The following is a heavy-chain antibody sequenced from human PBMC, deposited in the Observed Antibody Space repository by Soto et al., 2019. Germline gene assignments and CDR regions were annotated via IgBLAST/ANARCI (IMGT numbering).Heavy chain of an antibody. V-gene: IGHV5-51*01. Sequence: PGESLKISCKGSGYKFTSYWIGWVRQMPGKGLEWMGFIYPGDSDTRYSPSFQGQVTISADKSTSTAYLQWSSLKASDTAMYYCARKYSGSYYDYFDYWGQGTMVTVSS. CDR2: IYPGDSDT. CDR3: ARKYSGSYYDYFDY. J-gene: IGHJ4*02. CDR1: GYKFTSYW. D-gene: IGHD1-26*01.